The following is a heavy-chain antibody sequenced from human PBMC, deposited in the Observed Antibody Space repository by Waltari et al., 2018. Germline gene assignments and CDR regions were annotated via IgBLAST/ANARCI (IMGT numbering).Heavy chain of an antibody. CDR3: ARASGWDKGDYYFDY. D-gene: IGHD6-19*01. CDR1: GYTFPSYA. CDR2: INAGNGNT. V-gene: IGHV1-3*01. Sequence: QVQLVQSGAEVKKPGASVKVSCKASGYTFPSYAMHWVRQAPGQRLEWMGWINAGNGNTKYSQKFQGRVTITRDTSASTAYMELSSLRSEDTAVYYCARASGWDKGDYYFDYWGQGTLVTVSS. J-gene: IGHJ4*02.